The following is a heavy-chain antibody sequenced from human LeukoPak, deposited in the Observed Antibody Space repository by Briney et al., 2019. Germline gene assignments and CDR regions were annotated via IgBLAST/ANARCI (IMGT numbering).Heavy chain of an antibody. CDR3: ARRSSPAAFDI. Sequence: ASVKVSCKASGYTFTSYYMHWVRQATGQGLEWMGWMNPNSGNTGYAQKFQGRVTITRNTSISTAYMELSSLRSEDTAVYYCARRSSPAAFDIWGQGTMVTVSS. V-gene: IGHV1-8*03. J-gene: IGHJ3*02. CDR1: GYTFTSYY. D-gene: IGHD6-13*01. CDR2: MNPNSGNT.